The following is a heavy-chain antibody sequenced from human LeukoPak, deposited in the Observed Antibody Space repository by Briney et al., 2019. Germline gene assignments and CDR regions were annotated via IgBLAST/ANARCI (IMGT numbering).Heavy chain of an antibody. CDR1: GYTFTGYY. J-gene: IGHJ5*02. D-gene: IGHD3-10*01. V-gene: IGHV1-2*02. Sequence: ASVKVSCKASGYTFTGYYMHWVRQAPGQGLEWMGWINPNSGGTNYAQKFQGRVTMTRDTSISTAYMELSRLRSDDTAVYYCARGRLWFGFKTERNWFDPWGQGTLVTVSS. CDR2: INPNSGGT. CDR3: ARGRLWFGFKTERNWFDP.